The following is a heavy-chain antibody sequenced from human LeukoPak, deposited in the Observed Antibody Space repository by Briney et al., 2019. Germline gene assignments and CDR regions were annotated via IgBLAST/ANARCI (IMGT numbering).Heavy chain of an antibody. Sequence: GGSLRLSCAASGFTFSSYSMSWVRQAPGKGLEWVSAISGSSGCTYYADSVKGRFTISRDNSKNTLYLQMNSLRAEDTAVYYCEKPEKIGYSSGCGHYFDYWGQGTLVTVSS. CDR1: GFTFSSYS. CDR3: EKPEKIGYSSGCGHYFDY. J-gene: IGHJ4*02. V-gene: IGHV3-23*01. CDR2: ISGSSGCT. D-gene: IGHD6-19*01.